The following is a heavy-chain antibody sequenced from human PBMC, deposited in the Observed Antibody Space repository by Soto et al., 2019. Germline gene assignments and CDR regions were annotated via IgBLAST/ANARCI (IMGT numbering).Heavy chain of an antibody. CDR2: IINTGGST. CDR1: GFSFSDYA. CDR3: ARGLATVYYYDF. J-gene: IGHJ4*02. Sequence: GGSLRLSCAASGFSFSDYAMTWVRQAPGKGLEWVSSIINTGGSTNYADSVKGRFTISRDNSKNTVYLEMNNLRAEDTAIYYCARGLATVYYYDFWGQGTLVTVSS. V-gene: IGHV3-23*01. D-gene: IGHD5-12*01.